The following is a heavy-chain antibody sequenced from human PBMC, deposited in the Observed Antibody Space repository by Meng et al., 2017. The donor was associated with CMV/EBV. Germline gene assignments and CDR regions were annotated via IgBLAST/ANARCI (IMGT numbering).Heavy chain of an antibody. D-gene: IGHD3-3*01. J-gene: IGHJ5*02. CDR2: INHSGST. Sequence: GGAGLLQPLETLSLPCAVYGGSFSGYYWSWIRQPPGKGLEWIGEINHSGSTNYNPSLKSRVTISVDTSKNQFSLKLSSVTAADTAVYYCARGSRRLPRFNWFDPWGQGTLVTVSS. CDR1: GGSFSGYY. V-gene: IGHV4-34*01. CDR3: ARGSRRLPRFNWFDP.